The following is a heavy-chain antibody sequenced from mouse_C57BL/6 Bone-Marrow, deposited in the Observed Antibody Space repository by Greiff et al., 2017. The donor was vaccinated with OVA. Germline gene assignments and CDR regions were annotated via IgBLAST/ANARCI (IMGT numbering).Heavy chain of an antibody. J-gene: IGHJ2*01. CDR2: IWSGGST. CDR3: ARNSPSYFDY. Sequence: VQLKQSGPGLVQPSQSLSITCTVSGFSLTSYGVHWVRQSPGKGLEWLGVIWSGGSTDYNAAFISRLSISKDNSKSQVFFKMNSLQADDTAIYYCARNSPSYFDYWGQGTTLTVSS. V-gene: IGHV2-2*01. CDR1: GFSLTSYG.